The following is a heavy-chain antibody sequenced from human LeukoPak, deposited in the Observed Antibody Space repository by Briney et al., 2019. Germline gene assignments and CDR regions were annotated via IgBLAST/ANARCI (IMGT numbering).Heavy chain of an antibody. CDR3: AREEPYYYGSGSYFY. CDR1: GFTFSSYG. J-gene: IGHJ4*02. Sequence: GGSLRLSCAASGFTFSSYGMHWVRQAPGKGLEWVAVIWYDGSNKYYADSVKGRFTISRDNSKNTLYLQMNSLRAEDTAVYYRAREEPYYYGSGSYFYWGQGTLVTVSS. D-gene: IGHD3-10*01. V-gene: IGHV3-33*01. CDR2: IWYDGSNK.